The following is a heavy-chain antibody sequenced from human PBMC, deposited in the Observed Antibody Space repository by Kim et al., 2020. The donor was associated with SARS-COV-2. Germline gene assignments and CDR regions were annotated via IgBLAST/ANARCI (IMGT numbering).Heavy chain of an antibody. D-gene: IGHD6-13*01. Sequence: QKFQGRVTITRDTSASTAYMELSSLRSEDTAVYYCARDNAKIAAAGHFDYWGQGTLVTVSS. CDR3: ARDNAKIAAAGHFDY. V-gene: IGHV1-3*01. J-gene: IGHJ4*02.